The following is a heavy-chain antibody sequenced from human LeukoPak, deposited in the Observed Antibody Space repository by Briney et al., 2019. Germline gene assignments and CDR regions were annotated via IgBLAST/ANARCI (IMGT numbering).Heavy chain of an antibody. D-gene: IGHD6-13*01. V-gene: IGHV4-34*01. CDR3: ARVAAAGNFDY. CDR2: INHSGST. Sequence: SETLSLTCAVYGGSFSGYYWSWIRQPPGKGLEWIGEINHSGSTNYNPSLKSRVTISVDTSKNQFSLKLSSVTAADTAVYYYARVAAAGNFDYWGQGTLVTVSS. J-gene: IGHJ4*02. CDR1: GGSFSGYY.